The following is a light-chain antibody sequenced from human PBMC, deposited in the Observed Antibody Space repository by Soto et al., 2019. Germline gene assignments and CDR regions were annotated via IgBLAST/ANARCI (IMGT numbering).Light chain of an antibody. CDR1: SSDVGGYNF. CDR2: DVT. Sequence: QPALTQPASLSGSPGQSITISCTGTSSDVGGYNFVSWYQQLPGNAPKLLIHDVTLRPSGVSDRFSGSKSGTTASLTISGLQAEDEADYYCCSYASSTIYVFGTGTKVTVL. CDR3: CSYASSTIYV. V-gene: IGLV2-14*03. J-gene: IGLJ1*01.